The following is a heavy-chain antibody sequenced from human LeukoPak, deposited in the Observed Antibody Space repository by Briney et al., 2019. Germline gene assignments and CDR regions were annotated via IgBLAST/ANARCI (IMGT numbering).Heavy chain of an antibody. CDR3: ARIAAYYYYMDV. Sequence: GGSLRLSCAASGFTFSSYAVSWVRQAPGKGLEWVSAISDSDGNTYYADSVKGRFTISRDNSKNSLYLQMNSLRAEDTAVYYCARIAAYYYYMDVWGKGTTVTVSS. CDR2: ISDSDGNT. V-gene: IGHV3-23*01. J-gene: IGHJ6*03. CDR1: GFTFSSYA. D-gene: IGHD2-21*01.